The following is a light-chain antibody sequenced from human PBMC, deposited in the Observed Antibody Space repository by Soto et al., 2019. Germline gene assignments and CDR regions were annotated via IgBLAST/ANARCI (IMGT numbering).Light chain of an antibody. V-gene: IGLV2-14*01. CDR3: SSYSSVTTLWV. CDR2: EVS. J-gene: IGLJ3*02. Sequence: QSALTQPASVSGSPGQSITISCTGTSSDVGGYNYVSWYQQHPGKAPKLIIYEVSNRPSGVSNRFSGSKSGNTASLTVSGLQAGDEADYYCSSYSSVTTLWVFGGGTKLTVL. CDR1: SSDVGGYNY.